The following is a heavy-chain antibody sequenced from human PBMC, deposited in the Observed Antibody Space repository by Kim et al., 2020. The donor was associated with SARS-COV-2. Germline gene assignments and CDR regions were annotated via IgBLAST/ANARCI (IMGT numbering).Heavy chain of an antibody. CDR2: IYHSGST. D-gene: IGHD3-22*01. Sequence: SETLSLTCAVSGGSISSSNWWSWVRQPPGKGLEWIGEIYHSGSTNYNPSLKSRVTISVDKSKNQFSLKLSSVTAADTAVYYCARDPSPVNYYYDSRERPREYNWVGPWGQGTLVTVSS. CDR3: ARDPSPVNYYYDSRERPREYNWVGP. J-gene: IGHJ5*02. CDR1: GGSISSSNW. V-gene: IGHV4-4*02.